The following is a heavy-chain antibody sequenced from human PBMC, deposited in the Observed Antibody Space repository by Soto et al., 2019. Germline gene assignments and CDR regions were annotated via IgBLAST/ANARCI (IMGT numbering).Heavy chain of an antibody. CDR1: GYTFTSYA. CDR3: AREKGDTAMVSAFDI. V-gene: IGHV1-3*01. J-gene: IGHJ3*02. D-gene: IGHD5-18*01. Sequence: QVQLVQSGAEVKKPGASVQVSCKASGYTFTSYAMHWVRQAPGQRLEWMGWINAGNGNTKYSQKFQGRVTITRDTSASTAYMELSSLRSEDTAVYYCAREKGDTAMVSAFDIWGQGTMVTVSS. CDR2: INAGNGNT.